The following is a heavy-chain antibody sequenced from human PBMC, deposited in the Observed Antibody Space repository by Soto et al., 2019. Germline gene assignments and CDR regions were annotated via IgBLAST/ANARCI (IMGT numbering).Heavy chain of an antibody. CDR2: IYYSGIT. Sequence: PSGTLSLTRTVPYGPLSQSNFLRGWVPQGPRKGLEWIASIYYSGITYYNPSLKSRVAISVDTSRNHFSLKLSSVTAADTAVYYCAKHWRERGGELSFFDYWGQGVQVTVSS. CDR1: YGPLSQSNFL. CDR3: AKHWRERGGELSFFDY. J-gene: IGHJ4*02. V-gene: IGHV4-39*01. D-gene: IGHD3-16*02.